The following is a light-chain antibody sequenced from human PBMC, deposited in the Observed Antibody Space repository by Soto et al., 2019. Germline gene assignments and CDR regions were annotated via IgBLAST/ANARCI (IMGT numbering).Light chain of an antibody. CDR2: DAS. CDR3: QQYNSDHRT. J-gene: IGKJ1*01. V-gene: IGKV1-5*01. CDR1: QGISRW. Sequence: DIQMTQSPSTLSASLGDRVTITCRARQGISRWLAWYQQRPGKAPKLLIYDASSLESGVPSRFSGNGFGREFTLTISSLQPDDFASYYCQQYNSDHRTFGQGTKVDIK.